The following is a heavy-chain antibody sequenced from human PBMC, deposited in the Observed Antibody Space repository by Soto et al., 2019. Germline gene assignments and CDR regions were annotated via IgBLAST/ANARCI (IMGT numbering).Heavy chain of an antibody. D-gene: IGHD6-25*01. CDR3: AKQIGREAADS. V-gene: IGHV3-30*18. Sequence: QVQLVESGGGVVQPGRSLRLSCAASGFTFSGYGMHWVRQAPGKGLEWVAVISSDGSNKYYADSVKGRFTISRDNSKKALYLQMNSLRAADTAVYHCAKQIGREAADSWGQGTLVTVSS. J-gene: IGHJ4*02. CDR1: GFTFSGYG. CDR2: ISSDGSNK.